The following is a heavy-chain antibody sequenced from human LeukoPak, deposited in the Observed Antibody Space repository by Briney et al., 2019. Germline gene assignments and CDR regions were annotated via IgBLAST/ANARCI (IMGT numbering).Heavy chain of an antibody. V-gene: IGHV3-7*01. Sequence: GGSLRLFCAASGFTFSRYWMSWVRQAPGKGLEWITNIKRDGSEIYYVDSVKGRFTVSRDNAKNSLYLQMNSLRVEDTAVYYCARDPRSMVVTPVDYWGQGTLVTVSS. CDR2: IKRDGSEI. J-gene: IGHJ4*02. D-gene: IGHD4-23*01. CDR1: GFTFSRYW. CDR3: ARDPRSMVVTPVDY.